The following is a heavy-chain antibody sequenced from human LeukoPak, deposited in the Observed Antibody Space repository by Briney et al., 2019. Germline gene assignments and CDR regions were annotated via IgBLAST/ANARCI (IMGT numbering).Heavy chain of an antibody. CDR3: ARGVALMVRGIYYFDY. Sequence: PSQTLSLTCTVSGGSISSGGYYWSWIRQLPGKGLEWIGYIYYSGTTSYNPSLKSRLTISLDTSENQFSLKLSSVTAADTAVYYCARGVALMVRGIYYFDYWGQGTLVTVSS. CDR2: IYYSGTT. V-gene: IGHV4-31*03. J-gene: IGHJ4*02. D-gene: IGHD3-10*01. CDR1: GGSISSGGYY.